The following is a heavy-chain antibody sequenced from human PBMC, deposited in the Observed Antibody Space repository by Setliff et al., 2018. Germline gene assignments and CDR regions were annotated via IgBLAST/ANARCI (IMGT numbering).Heavy chain of an antibody. D-gene: IGHD6-13*01. CDR2: ISIYNGNT. CDR1: GYTFTSYG. J-gene: IGHJ4*02. Sequence: ASVKVSCKASGYTFTSYGINWVRQAPGQGLEWMGWISIYNGNTNYAQKLQGRVTMTTDTSTSTAYMEPRSLRSDDTAVYYCARGIAAVGTSYYFDYWSQGTLVTAPQ. CDR3: ARGIAAVGTSYYFDY. V-gene: IGHV1-18*01.